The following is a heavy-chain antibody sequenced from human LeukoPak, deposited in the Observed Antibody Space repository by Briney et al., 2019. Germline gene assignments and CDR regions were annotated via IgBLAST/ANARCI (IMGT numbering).Heavy chain of an antibody. J-gene: IGHJ4*02. Sequence: SETLSLTCAVYGGSFSGYYWSWVRQPPGKGLEWIGEINHSGSTNYNPSLKSRVTISVDTSKNQFSLKLSSVTAADTAVYYCARVGYGSGSYFVRSLFDYWGQRTLVTVSS. CDR1: GGSFSGYY. V-gene: IGHV4-34*01. CDR2: INHSGST. CDR3: ARVGYGSGSYFVRSLFDY. D-gene: IGHD3-10*01.